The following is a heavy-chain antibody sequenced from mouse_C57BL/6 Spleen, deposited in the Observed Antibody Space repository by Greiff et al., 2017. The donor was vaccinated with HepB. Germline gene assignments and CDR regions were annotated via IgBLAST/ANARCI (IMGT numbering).Heavy chain of an antibody. V-gene: IGHV1-64*01. CDR3: ARSPLYGNHPYWYFDV. J-gene: IGHJ1*03. CDR2: IHPNSGST. Sequence: VQLQQPGAELVKPGASVKLSCKASGYTFTSYWMHWVKQRPGQGLEWIGMIHPNSGSTNYNEKFKSKATLTVDKSSSTAYMQLSSLTSEDSAVYYCARSPLYGNHPYWYFDVWGTGTTVTVSS. CDR1: GYTFTSYW. D-gene: IGHD2-1*01.